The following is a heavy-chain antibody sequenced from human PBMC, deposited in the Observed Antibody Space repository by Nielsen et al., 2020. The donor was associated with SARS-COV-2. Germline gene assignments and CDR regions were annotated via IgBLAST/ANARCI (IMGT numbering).Heavy chain of an antibody. V-gene: IGHV4-59*12. J-gene: IGHJ4*02. Sequence: SETLSLTCTVSGGSISSYYWSWIRQPPGKGLEWIGYIYYSGSTNYNPSLESRVTISVDTSKNQFSLKLSSVTAADTAVYYCARGRSGYERTQGYWGQGTLVTVSS. CDR1: GGSISSYY. D-gene: IGHD5-12*01. CDR3: ARGRSGYERTQGY. CDR2: IYYSGST.